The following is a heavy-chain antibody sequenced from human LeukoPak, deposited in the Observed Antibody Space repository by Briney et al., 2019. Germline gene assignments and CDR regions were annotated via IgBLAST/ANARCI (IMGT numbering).Heavy chain of an antibody. V-gene: IGHV4-34*01. D-gene: IGHD3-22*01. J-gene: IGHJ4*02. CDR2: INHSGST. CDR1: GGSFSGYY. Sequence: SETLSLTCAVYGGSFSGYYWSWIRQPPGKGLEWIGEINHSGSTNYNPSLKSRVTISVDTSKNQFSLKLSSVTAADTAVYYCARRSYSSGYYYFDYWGQGTLVTVSS. CDR3: ARRSYSSGYYYFDY.